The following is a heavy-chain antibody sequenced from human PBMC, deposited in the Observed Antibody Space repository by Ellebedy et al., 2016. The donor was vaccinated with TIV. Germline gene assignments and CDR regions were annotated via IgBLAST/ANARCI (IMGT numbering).Heavy chain of an antibody. CDR2: IYYTGST. D-gene: IGHD6-6*01. J-gene: IGHJ6*02. CDR1: GGSLTTYY. V-gene: IGHV4-59*01. Sequence: MPSETLSLTCSVSGGSLTTYYWSWIRQSPAQGLDCIGYIYYTGSTTYNPSLKSRSTISVDTSKNQSPLRLTFVTTADTAMYYCARSIGVSCCGMDVWGQGTTVTVSS. CDR3: ARSIGVSCCGMDV.